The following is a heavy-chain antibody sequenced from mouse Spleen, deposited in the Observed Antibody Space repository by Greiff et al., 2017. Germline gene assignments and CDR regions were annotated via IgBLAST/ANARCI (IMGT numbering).Heavy chain of an antibody. V-gene: IGHV2-2*01. Sequence: QVQLKQSGPGLVQPSQSLSITCTVSGFSLTSYGVHWVRQSPGKGLEWLGVIWSGGSTDYNAAFISRLSISTDNSKSQVFLKMNSLQADDTAIYYCARNEAYYSKGDWYFDVWGAGTTVTVSS. CDR1: GFSLTSYG. D-gene: IGHD2-5*01. CDR3: ARNEAYYSKGDWYFDV. J-gene: IGHJ1*01. CDR2: IWSGGST.